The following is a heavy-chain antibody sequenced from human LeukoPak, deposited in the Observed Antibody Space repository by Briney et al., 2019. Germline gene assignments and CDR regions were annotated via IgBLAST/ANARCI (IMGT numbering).Heavy chain of an antibody. CDR2: VYDRGNT. D-gene: IGHD5-24*01. V-gene: IGHV4-59*08. CDR1: GVSISSYY. Sequence: PSETLSLTCTDSGVSISSYYWSWLRQPPRKRLEWLGYVYDRGNTNNNPSLTTRITISGDTSKNQFSLHLSSVTAGGTAVYYCARHTGIDDYNSYFDNWGQGILVTVSS. CDR3: ARHTGIDDYNSYFDN. J-gene: IGHJ4*02.